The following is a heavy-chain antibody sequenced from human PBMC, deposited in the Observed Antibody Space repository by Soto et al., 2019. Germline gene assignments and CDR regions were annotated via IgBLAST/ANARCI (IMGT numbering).Heavy chain of an antibody. J-gene: IGHJ5*02. CDR3: ARYRYCSSTSCLDWFDP. V-gene: IGHV5-10-1*01. Sequence: PGESLKISCNGSGYSFTSYWISWVRQMPAKGLEWMGRIDPSDSYTNSSPSFQGHVTISADKSISTAYLQWSSLKASDTAMYYCARYRYCSSTSCLDWFDPWGQGTLVTVSS. CDR2: IDPSDSYT. CDR1: GYSFTSYW. D-gene: IGHD2-2*01.